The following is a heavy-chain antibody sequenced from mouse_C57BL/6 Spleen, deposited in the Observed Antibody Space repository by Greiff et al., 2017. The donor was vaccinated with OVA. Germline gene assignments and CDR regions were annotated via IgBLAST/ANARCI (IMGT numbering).Heavy chain of an antibody. CDR3: ARPYYSNAMDY. V-gene: IGHV1-50*01. D-gene: IGHD2-5*01. J-gene: IGHJ4*01. CDR2: IDPSDSYT. CDR1: GYTFTSYW. Sequence: QVQLQQPGAELVKPGASVKLSCKASGYTFTSYWMQWVKQRPGQGLEWIGEIDPSDSYTNYNQKFKGKATLTVDTSSSTAYMQLSSLTSEESAVYYCARPYYSNAMDYWGQGTSVTVSS.